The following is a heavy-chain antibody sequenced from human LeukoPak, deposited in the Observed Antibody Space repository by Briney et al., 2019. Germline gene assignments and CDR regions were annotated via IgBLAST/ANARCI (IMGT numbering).Heavy chain of an antibody. CDR3: ARHSFSDIVWGATDYYMDV. CDR2: IYPGDSDT. J-gene: IGHJ6*03. Sequence: GESLKISCKGSGYSFTSYWIGWVRQMPGKGLEWMGIIYPGDSDTRYSPSFQGQVTISADKSISTAYLQWSSLKASDTAMYYCARHSFSDIVWGATDYYMDVWGKGTTVTVSS. CDR1: GYSFTSYW. V-gene: IGHV5-51*01. D-gene: IGHD3-16*01.